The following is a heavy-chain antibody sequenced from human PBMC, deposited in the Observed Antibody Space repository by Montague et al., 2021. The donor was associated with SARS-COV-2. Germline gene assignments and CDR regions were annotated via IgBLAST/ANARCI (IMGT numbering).Heavy chain of an antibody. CDR2: IYYGGST. CDR1: GGSISSYS. CDR3: AGLRRPDGYCYWFGP. D-gene: IGHD5-24*01. V-gene: IGHV4-59*08. Sequence: SETLSLTCTVTGGSISSYSWCWIRQPPRTGQEWIGYIYYGGSTNSSYTFTGRVIMSVDTYTHQFYLWLTAVTAAATAAYYCAGLRRPDGYCYWFGPWGQGTLVTVSS. J-gene: IGHJ5*02.